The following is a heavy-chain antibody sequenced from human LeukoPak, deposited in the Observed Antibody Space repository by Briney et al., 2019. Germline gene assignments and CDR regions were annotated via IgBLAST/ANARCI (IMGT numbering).Heavy chain of an antibody. Sequence: ASVKVSCKASGYTFTSYDINWVRQATGQGLEWMGWMNPNSGNTGYAQKFQGRVTMTRNTSISTAYMELSRLRSDDTAVYYCARGGRAVAGVFYWGQGTLVTVSS. CDR3: ARGGRAVAGVFY. D-gene: IGHD6-19*01. J-gene: IGHJ4*02. V-gene: IGHV1-8*01. CDR1: GYTFTSYD. CDR2: MNPNSGNT.